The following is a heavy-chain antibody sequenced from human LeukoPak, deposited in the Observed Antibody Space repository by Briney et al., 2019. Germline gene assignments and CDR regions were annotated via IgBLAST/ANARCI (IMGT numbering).Heavy chain of an antibody. CDR1: GGSLNNYY. V-gene: IGHV4-4*07. CDR3: ARHGTSGTNLNWFDP. J-gene: IGHJ5*02. Sequence: PSETLSLTCTVSGGSLNNYYWSWIRQPAGKGLEFIGRMYTTESSTYNPSLKSRVTISVDKSKNQFSLKLSSVTAADTAVYYCARHGTSGTNLNWFDPWGQGTLVTVSS. CDR2: MYTTESS. D-gene: IGHD1-1*01.